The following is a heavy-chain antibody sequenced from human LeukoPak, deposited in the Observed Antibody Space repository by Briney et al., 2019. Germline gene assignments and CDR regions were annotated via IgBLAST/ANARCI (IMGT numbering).Heavy chain of an antibody. D-gene: IGHD5-18*01. CDR2: IYYSGST. V-gene: IGHV4-30-4*01. CDR3: ARFDSYGYSQYFDY. J-gene: IGHJ4*02. CDR1: VGSISSGDSY. Sequence: SETLSLTCTVSVGSISSGDSYWSWIRQPPGKGLEWIGYIYYSGSTYYNPSLKSRVTISVDTSKNQFSLKLSSVTAADTAVYYCARFDSYGYSQYFDYWGQGTLVTVSS.